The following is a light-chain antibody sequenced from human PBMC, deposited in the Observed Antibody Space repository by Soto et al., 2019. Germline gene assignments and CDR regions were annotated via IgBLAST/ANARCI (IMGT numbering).Light chain of an antibody. Sequence: DIQMTQSTSTLSASVGDRVTITCRASQSISSWLAWYQQRPGKAPKVLIYKASNLGSGVPSRFSGSGSGTEFTLTISSLQPDDFATYYCQQYNSYPCTFGQGTKLEIK. CDR2: KAS. V-gene: IGKV1-5*03. CDR3: QQYNSYPCT. CDR1: QSISSW. J-gene: IGKJ2*02.